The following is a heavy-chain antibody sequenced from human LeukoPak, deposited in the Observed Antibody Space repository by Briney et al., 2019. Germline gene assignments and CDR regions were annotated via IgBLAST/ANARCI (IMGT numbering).Heavy chain of an antibody. Sequence: EASVKVSCKASGYTFTGYYVHWVRQAPGQGLEWMGWINPNSGGTNYAQKLQGRVTMTRDTSISTAYMELSRLRSDYPAVYYCASLILSDYYLLLDYCGQGTLVTVSS. CDR3: ASLILSDYYLLLDY. CDR2: INPNSGGT. CDR1: GYTFTGYY. D-gene: IGHD3-9*01. V-gene: IGHV1-2*02. J-gene: IGHJ4*02.